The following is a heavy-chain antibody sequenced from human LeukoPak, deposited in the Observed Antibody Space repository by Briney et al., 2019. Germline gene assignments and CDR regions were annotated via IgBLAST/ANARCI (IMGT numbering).Heavy chain of an antibody. J-gene: IGHJ4*02. V-gene: IGHV4-59*01. CDR3: ARGSAMARAVGY. D-gene: IGHD5-18*01. CDR1: GGSISSYY. Sequence: SETLSLTCTVSGGSISSYYWSWIRQPPGKGLEWIGYIDYSGSTNYNPSLKSRVTISVDTSKNQFSLKLSSVTAADTAVYYCARGSAMARAVGYWGQGTLVTVSS. CDR2: IDYSGST.